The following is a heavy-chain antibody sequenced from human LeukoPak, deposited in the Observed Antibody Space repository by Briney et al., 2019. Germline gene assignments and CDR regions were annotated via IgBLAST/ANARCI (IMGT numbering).Heavy chain of an antibody. V-gene: IGHV1-69*02. Sequence: VASVKVSCKASGYTFTSYYMHWVRQAPGQGLEWMGRIIPILGIANYAQKFRGRVTITADKSTSTAYMELSSLRSEDTAVYYCATGYYYDSSGYNWGQGTLVTVSS. CDR2: IIPILGIA. D-gene: IGHD3-22*01. J-gene: IGHJ4*02. CDR3: ATGYYYDSSGYN. CDR1: GYTFTSYY.